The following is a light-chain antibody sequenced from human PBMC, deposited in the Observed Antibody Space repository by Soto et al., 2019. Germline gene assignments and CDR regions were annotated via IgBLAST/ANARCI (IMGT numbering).Light chain of an antibody. Sequence: EIVLTQSPGTLSLSPGERATLSCRASQTISSSFLAWYQQKPGQAPRLLIYRASRRAPGIPDRFSGSASWTAFPHTISPVEPEDSAVYYCHQFGSSPLDTFGPGTKVQIK. CDR2: RAS. V-gene: IGKV3-20*01. CDR1: QTISSSF. CDR3: HQFGSSPLDT. J-gene: IGKJ3*01.